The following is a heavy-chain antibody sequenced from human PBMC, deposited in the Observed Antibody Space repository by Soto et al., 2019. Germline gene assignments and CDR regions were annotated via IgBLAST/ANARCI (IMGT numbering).Heavy chain of an antibody. D-gene: IGHD5-18*01. Sequence: EVQLVESGGGLVQPGRSLRLSCAASGFTFDDYAMHWVRQAPGKGLEWVSGISWNSGSIGYADSVKGRFTISRDNAKNSLYLQMNSLRAEDTAFYYCAKAVGSYGNFDYWGQGTLVTVSS. J-gene: IGHJ4*02. CDR3: AKAVGSYGNFDY. V-gene: IGHV3-9*01. CDR1: GFTFDDYA. CDR2: ISWNSGSI.